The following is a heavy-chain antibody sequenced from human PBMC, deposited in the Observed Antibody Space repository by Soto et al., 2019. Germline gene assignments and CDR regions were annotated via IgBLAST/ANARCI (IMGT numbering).Heavy chain of an antibody. D-gene: IGHD6-13*01. CDR2: ISNYGSDK. Sequence: QVQLVESGGGVVQPGRSLRLSCAASGFTFNNYGMHWVRQAPGKGLEWVATISNYGSDKYYADSVKGRLTISRDNSKNTVYLQMNSLRAEETAVYYCAKAQGIAASHGIDWGQGTMVTVSS. V-gene: IGHV3-30*18. CDR3: AKAQGIAASHGID. CDR1: GFTFNNYG. J-gene: IGHJ3*01.